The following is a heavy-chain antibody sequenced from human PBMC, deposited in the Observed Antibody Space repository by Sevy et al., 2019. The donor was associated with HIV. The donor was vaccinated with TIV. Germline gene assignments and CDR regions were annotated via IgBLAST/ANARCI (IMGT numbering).Heavy chain of an antibody. CDR3: TTQAPYSSSLARDY. J-gene: IGHJ4*02. Sequence: GGSLRLSCAASGFTFSNAWMSWVRQAPGKRLEWVGRIKSKTDGGTTDYAAPVKGRFTISREDSKNTLYLQMNSLKTADTAVYYCTTQAPYSSSLARDYWGQGTLVTVSS. CDR2: IKSKTDGGTT. CDR1: GFTFSNAW. D-gene: IGHD6-6*01. V-gene: IGHV3-15*01.